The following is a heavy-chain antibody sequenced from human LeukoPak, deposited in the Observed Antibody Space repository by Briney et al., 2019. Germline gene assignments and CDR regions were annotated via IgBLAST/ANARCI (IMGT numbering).Heavy chain of an antibody. CDR1: GGSISSSTYY. CDR2: IHYSGST. Sequence: SETLSLTCTVSGGSISSSTYYWGWIRQPPGKGLEYIGSIHYSGSTYYSPSLKSRVTISVDTSKNQFSLKLNSLPAADTAVYVCARERGLRGLDIWGPGTTVIVSS. J-gene: IGHJ6*02. CDR3: ARERGLRGLDI. D-gene: IGHD2-21*01. V-gene: IGHV4-39*07.